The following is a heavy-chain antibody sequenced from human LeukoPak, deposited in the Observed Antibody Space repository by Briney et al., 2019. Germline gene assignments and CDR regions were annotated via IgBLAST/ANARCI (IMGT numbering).Heavy chain of an antibody. Sequence: GGSLRLSCAASGFTFSSYAMHWVRQAPGKGLEWVAVISYDGSNKYYADSVKGRFAISRDNSKNTLYLQMNSLRAEDTAVYYCARVLGSLLDYWGQGTLVTVSS. J-gene: IGHJ4*02. D-gene: IGHD2-15*01. V-gene: IGHV3-30*09. CDR3: ARVLGSLLDY. CDR1: GFTFSSYA. CDR2: ISYDGSNK.